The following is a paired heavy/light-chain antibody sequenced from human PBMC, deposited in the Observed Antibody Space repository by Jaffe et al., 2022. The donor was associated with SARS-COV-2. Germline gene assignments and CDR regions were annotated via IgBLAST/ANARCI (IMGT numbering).Heavy chain of an antibody. CDR1: GFTFSSHW. J-gene: IGHJ1*01. V-gene: IGHV3-74*01. Sequence: EVQLVESGGGLVQPGGSLRLSCAASGFTFSSHWMHWVRRAPGRGLVWVSRISTDGSSTTYADSVRGRFTISRDNAKNTLFLQMNSLRADDTAVYYCAYYSSSVPTGFNHWGQGTLVTVSS. CDR2: ISTDGSST. CDR3: AYYSSSVPTGFNH. D-gene: IGHD3-10*01.
Light chain of an antibody. CDR3: QQCYTTPYT. Sequence: DIVMTQSPDSLAVSLGERATINCRSSQSVLYSSNNKNYLAWYQQKPGQPPKLLFTWASTRESGVPDRFSGSGSGTDFTLTISSLQAEDVAVYYCQQCYTTPYTFGRGTKLEIK. CDR2: WAS. V-gene: IGKV4-1*01. J-gene: IGKJ2*01. CDR1: QSVLYSSNNKNY.